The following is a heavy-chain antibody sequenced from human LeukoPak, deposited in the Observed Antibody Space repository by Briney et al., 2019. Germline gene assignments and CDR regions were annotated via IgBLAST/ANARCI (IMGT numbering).Heavy chain of an antibody. CDR1: GFTVSSNY. CDR2: ISGSDDDT. D-gene: IGHD6-19*01. Sequence: PGGSLRLSCAASGFTVSSNYMSWVRQAPGKGLEWVSAISGSDDDTYHADSVKGRFTISRDRSKNTLYLQMNGLKAEDTAVYHCAKSRSVADAFDIWGHGAMVTVSS. J-gene: IGHJ3*02. V-gene: IGHV3-23*01. CDR3: AKSRSVADAFDI.